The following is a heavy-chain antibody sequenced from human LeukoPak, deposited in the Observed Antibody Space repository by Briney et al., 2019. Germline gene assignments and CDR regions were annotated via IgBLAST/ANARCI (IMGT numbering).Heavy chain of an antibody. CDR3: TTYGSGRKFDY. CDR1: GFSFSDAW. J-gene: IGHJ4*02. Sequence: GGSLRLSCAVSGFSFSDAWMSWVRQTPGKGLEWVGRIESKTDGGTTDYAALVKGRFTISRDDSTNTLYLQMNSLKSEDTAVYYCTTYGSGRKFDYWGQGILVTVSS. CDR2: IESKTDGGTT. V-gene: IGHV3-15*04. D-gene: IGHD3-10*01.